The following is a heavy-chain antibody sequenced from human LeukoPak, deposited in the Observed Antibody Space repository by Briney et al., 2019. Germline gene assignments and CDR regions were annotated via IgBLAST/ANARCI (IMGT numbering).Heavy chain of an antibody. D-gene: IGHD2-2*01. Sequence: PETLSLTCAVYGWSFNDYYWNWVRQPPGKGLEWIGEINARGDTNYNPSLKSRVTISVDSSKNQFSLTLTSMIAADTAIYYCARGQVPAARGYNWFDPWGQGTLVTVSS. V-gene: IGHV4-34*01. J-gene: IGHJ5*02. CDR2: INARGDT. CDR1: GWSFNDYY. CDR3: ARGQVPAARGYNWFDP.